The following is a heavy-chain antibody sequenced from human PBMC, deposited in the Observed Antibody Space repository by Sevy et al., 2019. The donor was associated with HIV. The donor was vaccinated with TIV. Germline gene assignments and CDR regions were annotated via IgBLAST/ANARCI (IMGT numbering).Heavy chain of an antibody. CDR1: GGSISSYY. J-gene: IGHJ4*02. CDR2: IYYSGST. V-gene: IGHV4-59*01. D-gene: IGHD1-26*01. Sequence: SETLSLTCTVSGGSISSYYWSWIRQPPGKGLEWIAYIYYSGSTNYNPSLKSRVTISVDTSKNQSSLKLSSGTAADTAVYYCARERERGFDYWGQGTLVTVSS. CDR3: ARERERGFDY.